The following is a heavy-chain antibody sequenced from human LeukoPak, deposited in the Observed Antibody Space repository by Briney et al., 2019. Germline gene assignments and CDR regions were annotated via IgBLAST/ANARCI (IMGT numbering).Heavy chain of an antibody. V-gene: IGHV4-59*08. CDR1: GGSISSYY. D-gene: IGHD1-7*01. Sequence: SETLSLTCTVSGGSISSYYWSWIRQPPGKGLEWIGYIYYSGSTNYNPSLKSRVTISVDTSKNQFSLKLSSVTAADTAVYYCARELGGLRAFLDYLGQGTLVTVSS. CDR3: ARELGGLRAFLDY. CDR2: IYYSGST. J-gene: IGHJ4*02.